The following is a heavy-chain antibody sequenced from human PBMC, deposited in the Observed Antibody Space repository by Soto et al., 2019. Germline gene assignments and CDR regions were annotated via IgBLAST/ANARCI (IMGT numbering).Heavy chain of an antibody. Sequence: EVQLVESGGVVVQPGGSLRLSCAASGFTFDDYTMHWVRQAPGKGLEWVSLISWDGGSTYYADSVKGRFTISRDNSKNYLYLQMNSLRTEDTALYYCAKGSYSSSWLLDYWGQGTLVTVSS. D-gene: IGHD6-13*01. J-gene: IGHJ4*02. CDR1: GFTFDDYT. CDR2: ISWDGGST. V-gene: IGHV3-43*01. CDR3: AKGSYSSSWLLDY.